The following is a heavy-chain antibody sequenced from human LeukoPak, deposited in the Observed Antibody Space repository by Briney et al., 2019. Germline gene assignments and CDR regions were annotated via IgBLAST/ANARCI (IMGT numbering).Heavy chain of an antibody. CDR3: ARTVTTRYYYYYYMDV. Sequence: GGSLRLSCAASGFTVSSNYMSWVRQAPGKGLEWVSVIYSGGSTYYADSVKGRFTISRDNSKNTLYLQTNSLRAEDTAVYYCARTVTTRYYYYYYMDVWGKGTTVTVSS. D-gene: IGHD4-11*01. CDR1: GFTVSSNY. V-gene: IGHV3-66*02. CDR2: IYSGGST. J-gene: IGHJ6*03.